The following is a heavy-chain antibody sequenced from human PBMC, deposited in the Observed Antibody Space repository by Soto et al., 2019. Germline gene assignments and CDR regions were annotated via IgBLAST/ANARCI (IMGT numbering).Heavy chain of an antibody. CDR1: GGSISSGGYY. CDR3: ARGGRFGELIP. J-gene: IGHJ5*02. V-gene: IGHV4-31*03. CDR2: IYYSGST. D-gene: IGHD3-10*01. Sequence: QVQLQESGPGLVKPSQTLSLTCTVSGGSISSGGYYWSWIRQHPGKGLEWIGYIYYSGSTYYNPSLKSRVTIPVDTSKNQFSLKLSSVTAADTSVYYCARGGRFGELIPWGQGTLVTVSS.